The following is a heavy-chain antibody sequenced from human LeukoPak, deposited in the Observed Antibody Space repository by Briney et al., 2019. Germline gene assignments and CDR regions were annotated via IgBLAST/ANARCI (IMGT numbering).Heavy chain of an antibody. Sequence: PSETLSLTCAVYGGSFSGYYWSWIRQPPGKGLEWIGEINHSGSTNYNPSLKSRVTISVDTSKNQFSLKLSSVTAADTAVYYCARGVTYYDSSGYFWVYWFDPWGQGTLVTVSS. J-gene: IGHJ5*02. CDR3: ARGVTYYDSSGYFWVYWFDP. CDR1: GGSFSGYY. D-gene: IGHD3-22*01. V-gene: IGHV4-34*01. CDR2: INHSGST.